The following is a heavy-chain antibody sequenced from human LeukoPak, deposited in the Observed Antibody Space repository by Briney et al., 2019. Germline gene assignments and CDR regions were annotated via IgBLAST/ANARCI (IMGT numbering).Heavy chain of an antibody. V-gene: IGHV4-59*01. J-gene: IGHJ5*02. Sequence: SETLSLTCIVSGGSISTYYWSWIRQPPGKGLEWIGYIYYTGSTTYNPSLKSRVSISVDTSKNKFPLDLNSVSAADTAVYYCARGRGDSRGTSFDPWGQGTLVTVSS. CDR2: IYYTGST. CDR3: ARGRGDSRGTSFDP. CDR1: GGSISTYY. D-gene: IGHD3-10*01.